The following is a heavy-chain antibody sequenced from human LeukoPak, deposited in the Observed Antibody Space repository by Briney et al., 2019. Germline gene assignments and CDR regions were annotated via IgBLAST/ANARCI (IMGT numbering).Heavy chain of an antibody. Sequence: SQTLSLTCAVSGGSISSGGYSWSWIRQPPGKGLEWIGYIYHSGSTYYNPSLKSRVTISVDRSKNQFSLKLSSVTAADTAVYYCARNPRGYYYDSSGYYDYWGQGTLVTVSS. CDR2: IYHSGST. V-gene: IGHV4-30-2*01. CDR3: ARNPRGYYYDSSGYYDY. D-gene: IGHD3-22*01. CDR1: GGSISSGGYS. J-gene: IGHJ4*02.